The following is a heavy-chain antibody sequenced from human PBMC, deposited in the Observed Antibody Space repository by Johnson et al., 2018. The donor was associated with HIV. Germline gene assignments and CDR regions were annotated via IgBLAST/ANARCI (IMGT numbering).Heavy chain of an antibody. J-gene: IGHJ3*02. D-gene: IGHD5-24*01. Sequence: QVQLVESGGGLVQPRGSLRLSCAASGFTFRDYGMHWVRQAPGKGLEWVAFIQYDGSDKYYADSVKGRFTISRDNAKNSLYLQMNSLRAEDTAVYYCARDLRWSYDAFDIWGQGTMVTVSS. CDR1: GFTFRDYG. V-gene: IGHV3-30*02. CDR3: ARDLRWSYDAFDI. CDR2: IQYDGSDK.